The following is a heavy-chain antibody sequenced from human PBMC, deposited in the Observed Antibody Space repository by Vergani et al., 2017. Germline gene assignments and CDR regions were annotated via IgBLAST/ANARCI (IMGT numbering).Heavy chain of an antibody. Sequence: QVQLQESGPGLVKPSQTLSLTCTVSGGSISSGSYYWSWIRQPAGKGLEWIGRIYTSGSTNYNPSLKSRVTISVDTSKNQFSLKLSSVTAADTAVYYCARIDYGGNSYAFDIWGQGTMVTVSS. CDR1: GGSISSGSYY. CDR3: ARIDYGGNSYAFDI. D-gene: IGHD4-23*01. J-gene: IGHJ3*02. CDR2: IYTSGST. V-gene: IGHV4-61*02.